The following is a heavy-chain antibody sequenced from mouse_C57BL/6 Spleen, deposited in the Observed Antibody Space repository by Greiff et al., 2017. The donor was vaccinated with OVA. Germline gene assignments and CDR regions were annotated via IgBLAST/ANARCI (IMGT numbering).Heavy chain of an antibody. V-gene: IGHV1-55*01. CDR2: IYPGSGST. CDR3: ARNGGLRPSYFDY. J-gene: IGHJ2*01. CDR1: GYTFTSYW. D-gene: IGHD2-4*01. Sequence: QVQLKQPGAELVKPGASVKMSCKASGYTFTSYWITWVKQRPGQGLEWIGAIYPGSGSTNYNEKFKSKATLTVDTSSSPAYMQLSSLTSEDSAVDYCARNGGLRPSYFDYWGKGTTLTVSS.